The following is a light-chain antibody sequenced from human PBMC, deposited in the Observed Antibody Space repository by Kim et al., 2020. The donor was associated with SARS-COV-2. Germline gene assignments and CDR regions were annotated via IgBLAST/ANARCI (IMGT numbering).Light chain of an antibody. V-gene: IGKV1-39*01. Sequence: DIQMTQSPSSLSASVGDRVTITCRASQSISSYLNWYQQKPGKAPKLLIYAASSLQSGVPSRFSGSGSGTDFTLTISSLQPEDFATYYCQQSYSTPWTFGGGTKLEI. CDR3: QQSYSTPWT. J-gene: IGKJ4*01. CDR2: AAS. CDR1: QSISSY.